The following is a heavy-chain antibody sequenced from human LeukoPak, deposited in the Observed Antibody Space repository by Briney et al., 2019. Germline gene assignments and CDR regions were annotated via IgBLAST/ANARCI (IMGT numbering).Heavy chain of an antibody. CDR1: GYTFTGYY. CDR3: ARAPWLVGYFDY. J-gene: IGHJ4*02. D-gene: IGHD6-19*01. Sequence: ASVKVSCKASGYTFTGYYMHWVRQAPGQGLEWMGWINPNSGGTNYAQKFRGRVTMTRDTSISTAYMELSRLRSDDTAVYYCARAPWLVGYFDYWGQGTLVTVSS. V-gene: IGHV1-2*02. CDR2: INPNSGGT.